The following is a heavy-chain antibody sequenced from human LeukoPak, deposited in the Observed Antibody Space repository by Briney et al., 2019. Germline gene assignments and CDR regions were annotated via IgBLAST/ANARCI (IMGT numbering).Heavy chain of an antibody. CDR2: IYYSGST. Sequence: PSETLSLTCTVSGGSISSYYWSWIRQPPGKGLEWIGYIYYSGSTNYNPSLKSRVTISVDTSKNQFSLKLSSVTAADTAVYYCARLSSSSSAVGIFDYWGQGTLVTVPS. V-gene: IGHV4-59*08. J-gene: IGHJ4*02. CDR1: GGSISSYY. CDR3: ARLSSSSSAVGIFDY. D-gene: IGHD6-6*01.